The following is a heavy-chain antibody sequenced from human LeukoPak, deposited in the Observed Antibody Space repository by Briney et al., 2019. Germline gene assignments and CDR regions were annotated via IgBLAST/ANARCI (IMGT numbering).Heavy chain of an antibody. CDR2: ISYDGSNK. CDR1: GFTFSSYG. J-gene: IGHJ4*02. V-gene: IGHV3-30*18. Sequence: PGGSLRLSCAASGFTFSSYGMSWVRQAPGKGLEWVAVISYDGSNKYYADSVKGRFTISRDNSKNTLYLQMNSLRAEDTAVYYCAKSGFGEQWLATRSYYFDYWGQGTLVTVSS. D-gene: IGHD6-19*01. CDR3: AKSGFGEQWLATRSYYFDY.